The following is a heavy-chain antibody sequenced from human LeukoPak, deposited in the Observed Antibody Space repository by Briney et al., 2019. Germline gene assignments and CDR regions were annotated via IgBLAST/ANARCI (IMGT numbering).Heavy chain of an antibody. D-gene: IGHD4-17*01. V-gene: IGHV3-30-3*01. Sequence: PGRSLRLSCAASGFTFSSYAMHWVRQAPGKGLEWVAVISYDGSNKYYADSVKGRFTISRDNSKNTLYLQMNSLRAEDTAVYYCAKEVLSVTTYYYGMDVWGQGTTVTVSS. CDR3: AKEVLSVTTYYYGMDV. CDR2: ISYDGSNK. J-gene: IGHJ6*02. CDR1: GFTFSSYA.